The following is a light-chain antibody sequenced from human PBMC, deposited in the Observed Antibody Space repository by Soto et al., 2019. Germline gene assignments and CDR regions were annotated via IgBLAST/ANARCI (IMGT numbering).Light chain of an antibody. CDR1: SSDVGAYNF. V-gene: IGLV2-8*01. Sequence: QSALTQPPSASGSPGQSVTISCTGTSSDVGAYNFVSWYQQHPGKAPKLMIYEVNKRPSGVPDRFFGSKSGNTAFLTVSGLQAEDEADYYCSSYAGIINFVVFGGGTKLTVL. J-gene: IGLJ2*01. CDR3: SSYAGIINFVV. CDR2: EVN.